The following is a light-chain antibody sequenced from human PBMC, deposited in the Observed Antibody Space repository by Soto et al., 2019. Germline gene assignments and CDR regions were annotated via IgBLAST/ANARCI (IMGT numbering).Light chain of an antibody. CDR3: SSYTSSDTPVV. V-gene: IGLV2-14*01. CDR1: SGDVGGYKY. Sequence: QSALTQPASVSGSPGQSITISCTGTSGDVGGYKYVSWYQQYPGKAPKLLIYDVINRPSGVSNRFSGSKSGNTASLTISGLQAEDEADYFCSSYTSSDTPVVFGGGTKLTVL. CDR2: DVI. J-gene: IGLJ2*01.